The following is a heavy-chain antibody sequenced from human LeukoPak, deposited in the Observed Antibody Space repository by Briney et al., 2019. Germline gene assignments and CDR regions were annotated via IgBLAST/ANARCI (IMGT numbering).Heavy chain of an antibody. CDR2: ISGSGGST. CDR1: GFTFSSYA. Sequence: GGSLRLSCAASGFTFSSYAMSWVRQAPGKGLEWVSAISGSGGSTYYADSVKGRFTISRDNSKNTLYLQMNSLRAEDTAVYYCARDGVMITFGGVIVIPGPIDYWGQGTLVTVSS. V-gene: IGHV3-23*01. D-gene: IGHD3-16*02. CDR3: ARDGVMITFGGVIVIPGPIDY. J-gene: IGHJ4*02.